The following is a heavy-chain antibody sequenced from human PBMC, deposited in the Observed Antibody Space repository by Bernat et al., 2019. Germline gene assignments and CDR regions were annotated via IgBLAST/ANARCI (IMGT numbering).Heavy chain of an antibody. V-gene: IGHV1-3*04. D-gene: IGHD6-19*01. J-gene: IGHJ4*02. CDR2: INTGNGDT. Sequence: QVQVVQSGAEVKTPGAAVKVSCKTSGYTFTTHAIHWVRQAPGQSLEWMGWINTGNGDTKYSQKFQGRFTITRDTSATTAYMDLSSLRSEDTAMYYCVRDLVAGILDYWGQGTLVTVS. CDR3: VRDLVAGILDY. CDR1: GYTFTTHA.